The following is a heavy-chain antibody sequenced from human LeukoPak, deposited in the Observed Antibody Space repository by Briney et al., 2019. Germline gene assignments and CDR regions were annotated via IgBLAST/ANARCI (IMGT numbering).Heavy chain of an antibody. Sequence: GRSLRLSCAASGFTFSSYGMHWVRQAPGKGLEWVSAISGSGSSTYYADSVKGRFTISRDNSKNTLYLQMNSLRAEDTAVYYCAKDFTAINAYWGQGTLVTVSS. D-gene: IGHD5-18*01. CDR1: GFTFSSYG. CDR2: ISGSGSST. J-gene: IGHJ4*02. V-gene: IGHV3-NL1*01. CDR3: AKDFTAINAY.